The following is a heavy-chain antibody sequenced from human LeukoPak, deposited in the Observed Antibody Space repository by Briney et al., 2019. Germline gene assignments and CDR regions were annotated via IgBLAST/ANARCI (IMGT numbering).Heavy chain of an antibody. CDR1: GGSISSYY. Sequence: SETLSLTCTVSGGSISSYYWSWIRQPPGKGLEWIGYIYYSGSTNYNPSLKSRVTISADTSKNQFSLKLSSVTAADTAVYYCARLVGSWSSWYFDLWGRGTLVTVSS. J-gene: IGHJ2*01. D-gene: IGHD6-13*01. CDR2: IYYSGST. V-gene: IGHV4-59*08. CDR3: ARLVGSWSSWYFDL.